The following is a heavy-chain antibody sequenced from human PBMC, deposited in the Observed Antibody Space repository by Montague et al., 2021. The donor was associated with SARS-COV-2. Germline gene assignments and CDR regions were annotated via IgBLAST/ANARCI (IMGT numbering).Heavy chain of an antibody. V-gene: IGHV4-59*01. J-gene: IGHJ6*02. Sequence: TNYNPSLKCRVTISVDTSKNQFSLKLSSVTAAETAVYYCARDSDYYDSSAGYYYGMDVGGQGTTVTVSS. D-gene: IGHD3-22*01. CDR3: ARDSDYYDSSAGYYYGMDV. CDR2: T.